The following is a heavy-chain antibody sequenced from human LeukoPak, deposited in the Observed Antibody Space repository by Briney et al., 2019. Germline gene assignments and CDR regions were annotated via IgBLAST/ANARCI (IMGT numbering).Heavy chain of an antibody. CDR3: ARGDTMVRGEDY. J-gene: IGHJ4*02. CDR1: GFTVSSNY. V-gene: IGHV3-66*01. CDR2: IYSGGTT. Sequence: GGSLRLSCAASGFTVSSNYMSWVRQAPGKGLEWVSVIYSGGTTYYADSVKGRFTISRDNSKNTLYLQMNSLRAEDTAVYYCARGDTMVRGEDYWGQGTLVTVSS. D-gene: IGHD3-10*01.